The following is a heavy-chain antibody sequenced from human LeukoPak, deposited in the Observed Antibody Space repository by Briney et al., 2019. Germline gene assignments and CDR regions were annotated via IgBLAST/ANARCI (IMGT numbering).Heavy chain of an antibody. D-gene: IGHD3-22*01. J-gene: IGHJ4*02. V-gene: IGHV4-39*01. Sequence: PSETLSLTCTVSGGSISSSSYYWGWIRQPPGKGLEWIGSIYYSGSTYYNPSLKSRVTISVDTSKNQFSLKLSSVTAADTAVYYCARVVTYYYDSSGYYGYFDYWGQGTLVTVSS. CDR1: GGSISSSSYY. CDR2: IYYSGST. CDR3: ARVVTYYYDSSGYYGYFDY.